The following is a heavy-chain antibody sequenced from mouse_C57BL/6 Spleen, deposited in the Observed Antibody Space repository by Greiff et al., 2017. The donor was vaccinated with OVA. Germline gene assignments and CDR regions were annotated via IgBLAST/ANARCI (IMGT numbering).Heavy chain of an antibody. Sequence: EVQLVESGGGLVKPGGSLKLSCAASGFTFSSYAMSWVRQTPEKRLEWVATISDGGSYTSYPDNVKGRFTISRDNDKNNRDRQMGQLKSEDTAMYYCARDRERYAGSSAWFAYWGQGTLVTVSA. D-gene: IGHD1-1*01. CDR1: GFTFSSYA. CDR3: ARDRERYAGSSAWFAY. J-gene: IGHJ3*01. CDR2: ISDGGSYT. V-gene: IGHV5-4*01.